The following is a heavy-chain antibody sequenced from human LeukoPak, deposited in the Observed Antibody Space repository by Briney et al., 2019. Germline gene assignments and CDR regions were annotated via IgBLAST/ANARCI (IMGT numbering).Heavy chain of an antibody. Sequence: GGSLRLSCAASGFTFSSYGMHWVRQAPGKGLEWVAFIRYDGSNKYYADSVKGRFTISRDNSKNTLYLQMNSLRAEDTAVYYCARDGPLYWYFDLWGRGTLVTVSS. CDR2: IRYDGSNK. J-gene: IGHJ2*01. V-gene: IGHV3-30*02. CDR1: GFTFSSYG. CDR3: ARDGPLYWYFDL.